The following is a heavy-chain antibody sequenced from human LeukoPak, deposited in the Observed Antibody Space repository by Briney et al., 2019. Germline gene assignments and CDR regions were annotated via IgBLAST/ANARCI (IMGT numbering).Heavy chain of an antibody. CDR3: ARVGYSYGYVDY. CDR2: IYYSGST. Sequence: PSETLSLTCTVSGRSVNSKSYYWSWIRQPPAKGLEWIGYIYYSGSTNYNPSLKSRVTISVDASKNQFSLKLNSVTAADTAVYYCARVGYSYGYVDYWGQGALVTVSS. V-gene: IGHV4-61*01. J-gene: IGHJ4*02. CDR1: GRSVNSKSYY. D-gene: IGHD5-18*01.